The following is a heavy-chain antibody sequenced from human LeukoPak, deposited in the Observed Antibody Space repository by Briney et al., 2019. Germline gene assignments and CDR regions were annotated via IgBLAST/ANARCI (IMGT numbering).Heavy chain of an antibody. D-gene: IGHD6-19*01. J-gene: IGHJ3*02. V-gene: IGHV1-46*01. CDR1: GYTFTSYY. CDR3: ASSVPDDAFDI. Sequence: ASVKVSCKASGYTFTSYYMHWVRQAPGQGLEWMGIINPSGGSTSYAQKFQGRVTMTRDTSTSTVYMELSSLRSEDTAAYYCASSVPDDAFDIWGQGTMVTVSS. CDR2: INPSGGST.